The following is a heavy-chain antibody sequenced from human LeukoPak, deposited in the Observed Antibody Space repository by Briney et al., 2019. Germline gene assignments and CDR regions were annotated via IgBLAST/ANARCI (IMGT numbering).Heavy chain of an antibody. CDR2: INHSGST. J-gene: IGHJ4*02. CDR3: ARIRHRARWTTDY. V-gene: IGHV4-34*01. D-gene: IGHD5-24*01. CDR1: GGSFSGYY. Sequence: SETLSLTCAVYGGSFSGYYWSWIRQPPGKGLEWIGEINHSGSTNYNPSLKSRVTISVDTSKNQFSLKPSSVTAADTAVYYCARIRHRARWTTDYWGQGTLVTVSS.